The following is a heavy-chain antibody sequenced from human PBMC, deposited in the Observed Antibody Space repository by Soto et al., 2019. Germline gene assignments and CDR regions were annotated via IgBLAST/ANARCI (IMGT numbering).Heavy chain of an antibody. Sequence: QVHLEESGGGVVQPGRSLRLSCAASGFTFRDYAFHWVRQAPGKGLEWVTVISYDGSSTHFADSVKGRFTISRDNSQKTLYLQMNSLRAEDTAVYYCALQGMAARKYFNRYLHVWGQGTTVIVSS. J-gene: IGHJ6*02. CDR2: ISYDGSST. CDR3: ALQGMAARKYFNRYLHV. CDR1: GFTFRDYA. V-gene: IGHV3-30-3*01. D-gene: IGHD6-6*01.